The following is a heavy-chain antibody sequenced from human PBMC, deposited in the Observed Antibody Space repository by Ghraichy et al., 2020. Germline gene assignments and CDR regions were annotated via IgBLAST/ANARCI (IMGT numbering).Heavy chain of an antibody. J-gene: IGHJ6*04. CDR2: VSYDGSNK. CDR3: AKERDTSGYYSFRGDFYGMDG. CDR1: GFTFSKYG. Sequence: GGSLRLSCAASGFTFSKYGMHWVRQAPGQGLEWVAVVSYDGSNKYYADSGRFTISRDNSKNTLYLQMNFLRPEDTAVYYCAKERDTSGYYSFRGDFYGMDGWGEGTTVTVSA. V-gene: IGHV3-30*18. D-gene: IGHD3-22*01.